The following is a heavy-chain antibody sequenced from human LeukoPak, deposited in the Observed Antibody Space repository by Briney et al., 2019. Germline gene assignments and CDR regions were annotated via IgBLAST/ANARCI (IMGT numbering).Heavy chain of an antibody. J-gene: IGHJ4*02. CDR2: INHSGST. V-gene: IGHV4-34*01. D-gene: IGHD3-16*02. CDR1: GGSFSGYY. Sequence: SETLSLTCAVYGGSFSGYYWSWIRQPPGKGLEWIGEINHSGSTNYNPSLKSRVTISVDTSKNQFSLKLSSVTAADTAVYDCARGGHDYVCGSYRKPFDYWGQGTLVTVST. CDR3: ARGGHDYVCGSYRKPFDY.